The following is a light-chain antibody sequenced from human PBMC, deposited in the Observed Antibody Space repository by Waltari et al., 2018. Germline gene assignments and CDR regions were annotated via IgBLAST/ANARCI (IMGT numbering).Light chain of an antibody. CDR1: QTITNY. J-gene: IGKJ1*01. CDR3: QQTYITPRT. V-gene: IGKV1-39*01. Sequence: DIQMTQFPTSLSASVEDRVTITCRASQTITNYLNLYQQKSGKAPRLLIYGASNLQGGVPSRFRCSGSGTDFTLTISNLQPEDFATYYCQQTYITPRTFGQGTKVEIK. CDR2: GAS.